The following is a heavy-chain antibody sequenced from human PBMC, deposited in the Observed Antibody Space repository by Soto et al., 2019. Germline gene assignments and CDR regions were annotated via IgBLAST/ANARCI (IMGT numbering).Heavy chain of an antibody. CDR1: GFTFSSYA. CDR3: ARNTYYYDSSGPGAFDI. V-gene: IGHV3-30-3*01. J-gene: IGHJ3*02. CDR2: ISYDGSNK. D-gene: IGHD3-22*01. Sequence: QVQLVESGGGVVQPGRSLRLSCAASGFTFSSYAMHWVRQAPGKGLEWVAVISYDGSNKYYADSVKGRFTISRDNSENTLYLQMNSLRAEDTAVYYCARNTYYYDSSGPGAFDIWGQGTMVTVSS.